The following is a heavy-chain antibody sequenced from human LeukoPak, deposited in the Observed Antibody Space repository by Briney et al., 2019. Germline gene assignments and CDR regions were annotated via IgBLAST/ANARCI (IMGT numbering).Heavy chain of an antibody. CDR2: IYYSGST. D-gene: IGHD3-3*01. CDR1: GGSISSSSYY. Sequence: SETLSLTCTVSGGSISSSSYYWGWIRQPPGKGLEWIGSIYYSGSTYYNPSLKSRVTISVGTSKNQFSLKLSSVTAADTAVYYCARARQEWLLSRAYFQHWGQGTLVTVSS. V-gene: IGHV4-39*01. J-gene: IGHJ1*01. CDR3: ARARQEWLLSRAYFQH.